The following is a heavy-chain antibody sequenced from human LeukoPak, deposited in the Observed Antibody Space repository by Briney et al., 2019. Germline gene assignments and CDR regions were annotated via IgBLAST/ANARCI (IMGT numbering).Heavy chain of an antibody. CDR1: GFTFSSYS. CDR2: ISSSSSYI. D-gene: IGHD2-21*02. CDR3: ARAAPYCGGDCYSSPFDY. J-gene: IGHJ4*02. V-gene: IGHV3-21*01. Sequence: GGSLRLSCAASGFTFSSYSMNWVRQAPGKGLEWVSSISSSSSYIYYADSVKGRFTISRDNAKNSLYLQMNSPRAEDTAVYYCARAAPYCGGDCYSSPFDYWGQGTLVTVSS.